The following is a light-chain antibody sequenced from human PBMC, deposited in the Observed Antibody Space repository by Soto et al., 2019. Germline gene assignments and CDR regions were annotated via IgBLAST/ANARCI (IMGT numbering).Light chain of an antibody. Sequence: DIQMTQSPSTLSASVGDRVTITCRASQSITSWLAWYQQKPGKAPKLLIYKASSLESGVPSRFSGSGTGTEFTLTISSLQPDDFATYYCQQYNSYPLTFGGGTKVEIK. CDR3: QQYNSYPLT. J-gene: IGKJ4*01. CDR2: KAS. V-gene: IGKV1-5*03. CDR1: QSITSW.